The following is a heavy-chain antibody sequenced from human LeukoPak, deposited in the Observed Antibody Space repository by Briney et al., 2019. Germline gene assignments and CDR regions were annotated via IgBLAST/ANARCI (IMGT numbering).Heavy chain of an antibody. D-gene: IGHD4-17*01. Sequence: GGSLRLSCAASGFTVSTNYMSWVRQAPGKGLEWVSLIYSSGGTYYADSVKGRFTISRDNSRNTLSLQMNSLRVDDTAVYYCARGFRSVTTWGYFDYWGQGALVTVSS. CDR1: GFTVSTNY. CDR2: IYSSGGT. CDR3: ARGFRSVTTWGYFDY. J-gene: IGHJ4*02. V-gene: IGHV3-66*01.